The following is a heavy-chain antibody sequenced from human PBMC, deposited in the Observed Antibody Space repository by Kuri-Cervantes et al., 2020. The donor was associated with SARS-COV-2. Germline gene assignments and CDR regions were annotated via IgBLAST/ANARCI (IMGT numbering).Heavy chain of an antibody. J-gene: IGHJ5*02. CDR1: GYSISGSYY. Sequence: SETLSLTCSVSGYSISGSYYWGWIRQPPGKGQEWIGSIYHSGSTYNNPSLKSRVTISADTSKNQFSLRLRSVTAADTAVYYCARRQPTVFGAADWFDPWGRGTLVTVSS. CDR3: ARRQPTVFGAADWFDP. CDR2: IYHSGST. D-gene: IGHD3-3*01. V-gene: IGHV4-38-2*02.